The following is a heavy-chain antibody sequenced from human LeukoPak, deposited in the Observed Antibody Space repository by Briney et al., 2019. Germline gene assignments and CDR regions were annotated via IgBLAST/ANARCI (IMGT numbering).Heavy chain of an antibody. Sequence: QPGRSLRLSCAASGFTFSSNGIHWVRQAPGKGLEWVSLISYDGSNKYYADSVKGRFTISRDNSKNTLYLQMNSLRAEDTAVYYCARGVIGQLGVLDYWGQGTLVTVSS. J-gene: IGHJ4*02. CDR1: GFTFSSNG. CDR2: ISYDGSNK. CDR3: ARGVIGQLGVLDY. D-gene: IGHD6-13*01. V-gene: IGHV3-30-3*01.